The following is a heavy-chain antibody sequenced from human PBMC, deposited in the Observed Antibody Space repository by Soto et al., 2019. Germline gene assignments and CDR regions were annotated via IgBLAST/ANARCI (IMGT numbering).Heavy chain of an antibody. Sequence: EVQLVESGGGLVQPGGSLRLSCAASGFTFSSHWMHWVRQAPGKGLVWVSRIAADGSSTNYADSVKGRFTISRDNAKNTLHLQRNRLRVEDTAIYYFSRASTGTRNSLGDWCQGTLVTVSA. D-gene: IGHD3-10*01. CDR1: GFTFSSHW. CDR2: IAADGSST. J-gene: IGHJ4*02. CDR3: SRASTGTRNSLGD. V-gene: IGHV3-74*01.